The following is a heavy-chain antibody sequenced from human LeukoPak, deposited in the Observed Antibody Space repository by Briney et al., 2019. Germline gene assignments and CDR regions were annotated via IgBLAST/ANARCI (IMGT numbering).Heavy chain of an antibody. V-gene: IGHV3-9*01. D-gene: IGHD2-2*01. CDR2: ISWNSGSI. Sequence: GGSLRLSCAASGFTFHDYAMHWVRQAPGKGLEWVSGISWNSGSIAYADSVKGRFTISRDNAKNSLYLQMNSLRAEDTALYYCVKSHCDSTSCYLVGSFYFDYWGQGTLVTVSS. J-gene: IGHJ4*02. CDR1: GFTFHDYA. CDR3: VKSHCDSTSCYLVGSFYFDY.